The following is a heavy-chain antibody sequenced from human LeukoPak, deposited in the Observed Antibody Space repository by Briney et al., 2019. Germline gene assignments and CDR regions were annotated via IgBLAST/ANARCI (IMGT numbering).Heavy chain of an antibody. J-gene: IGHJ2*01. D-gene: IGHD2-21*02. Sequence: PETLSLTSALSGGSISRYYWGLIRPPPGEGLGWGGYIYYSGSTNYNPSLKSRATISVETSKNKFSPNLSSLTAAAPALYYCATLNCGGDCYLSAHWYLDLWARGTRVSVSS. CDR3: ATLNCGGDCYLSAHWYLDL. CDR2: IYYSGST. CDR1: GGSISRYY. V-gene: IGHV4-59*01.